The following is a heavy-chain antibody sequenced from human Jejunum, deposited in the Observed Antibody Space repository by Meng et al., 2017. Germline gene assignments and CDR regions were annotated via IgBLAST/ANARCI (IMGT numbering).Heavy chain of an antibody. CDR3: ARDNWGSIDY. CDR1: GGFASSGSYY. Sequence: QMTLQESGPGLVRPSETLSLTCTVSGGFASSGSYYWTWVRQSPGKGLEWIGYNFDNGRTNYNPSLKSRVTMSVDTSRNQFSLKLSSVTAADTAVYYCARDNWGSIDYWGQGVLVTVFS. V-gene: IGHV4-61*01. D-gene: IGHD7-27*01. J-gene: IGHJ4*02. CDR2: NFDNGRT.